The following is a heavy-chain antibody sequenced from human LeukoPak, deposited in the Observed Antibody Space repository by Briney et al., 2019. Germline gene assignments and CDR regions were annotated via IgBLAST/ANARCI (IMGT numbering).Heavy chain of an antibody. V-gene: IGHV4-39*01. Sequence: KSSETLSLTCTVSGGSISSSSYYWGWIRQPPGKGLEWIGSIYYSGSTYYNPSLKSRVTISVDTSKNQFSLKLISVTAADTAVYYCARQGGSAYGFYYYYYYMDVWGKGTTVTISS. CDR2: IYYSGST. CDR3: ARQGGSAYGFYYYYYYMDV. J-gene: IGHJ6*03. D-gene: IGHD5-12*01. CDR1: GGSISSSSYY.